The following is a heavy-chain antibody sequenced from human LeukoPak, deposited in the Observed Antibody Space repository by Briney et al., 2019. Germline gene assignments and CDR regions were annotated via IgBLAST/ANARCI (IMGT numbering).Heavy chain of an antibody. CDR2: ISSSGSTI. V-gene: IGHV3-48*04. CDR1: GFTFSSYW. D-gene: IGHD4-17*01. CDR3: ARGGYGDYHSPWGSPRDYGMDV. Sequence: PGGSLRLSCAASGFTFSSYWMSWVRQAPGKGLEWVSYISSSGSTIYYADSVKGRFTISRDNAKNSLYLQMNSLRAEDTAVYYCARGGYGDYHSPWGSPRDYGMDVWGQGTTVTVSS. J-gene: IGHJ6*02.